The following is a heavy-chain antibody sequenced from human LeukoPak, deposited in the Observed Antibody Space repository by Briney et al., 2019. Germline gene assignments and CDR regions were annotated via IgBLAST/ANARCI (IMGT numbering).Heavy chain of an antibody. V-gene: IGHV3-30*01. Sequence: GRSLRLSCAASGYTFSSYAMHWVRQAPGKGLEWVAVISYDGSNKYYADSVKGRFTISRDNSKNTLYLQMNSLRAEDTAVYYCARELVIDAFDIWGQGTMVTVSS. CDR2: ISYDGSNK. CDR1: GYTFSSYA. CDR3: ARELVIDAFDI. J-gene: IGHJ3*02.